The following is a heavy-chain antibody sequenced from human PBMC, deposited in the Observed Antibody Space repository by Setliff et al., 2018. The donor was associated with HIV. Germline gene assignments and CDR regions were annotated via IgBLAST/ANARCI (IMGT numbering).Heavy chain of an antibody. CDR2: IHASGKA. V-gene: IGHV4-4*09. D-gene: IGHD2-21*02. J-gene: IGHJ4*02. Sequence: KTSETLSLTCTVSGDTDFYWSWIRQSPGKGLEWIGYIHASGKANYNPSLKSRVTISLDTSKMLFSLRLTSVTAADTAVYYCATLDPSGGNFLAYWGQGTLVTVSS. CDR1: GDTDFY. CDR3: ATLDPSGGNFLAY.